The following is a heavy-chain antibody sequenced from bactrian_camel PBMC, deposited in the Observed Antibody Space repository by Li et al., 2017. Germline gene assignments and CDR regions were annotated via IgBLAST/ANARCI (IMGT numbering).Heavy chain of an antibody. CDR1: RTSFSDYC. V-gene: IGHV3S53*01. CDR2: IDSDGTK. J-gene: IGHJ4*01. Sequence: VQLVESGGGSVKSGGSLRLSCLWSRTSFSDYCMGWFRQAPGKRREAVVNIDSDGTKEHTDSVKGRFTISQDKYNRIVYLEMNSLKPEDTAMYYCAADRIVINLYRRPAYWGQGTQVTVS. CDR3: AADRIVINLYRRPAY.